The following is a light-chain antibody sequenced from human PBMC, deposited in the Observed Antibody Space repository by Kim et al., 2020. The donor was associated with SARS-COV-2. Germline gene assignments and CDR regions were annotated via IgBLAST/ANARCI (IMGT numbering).Light chain of an antibody. J-gene: IGLJ3*02. CDR1: SLRSYY. CDR3: NSRDSSGNPRWV. CDR2: GKN. Sequence: GQTDRITCQGDSLRSYYASWYQQKPGQATVLVIYGKNNRPSGIPDRFSGSSSGNTASLTITGAQAEDEADYYCNSRDSSGNPRWVFGGGTQLTVL. V-gene: IGLV3-19*01.